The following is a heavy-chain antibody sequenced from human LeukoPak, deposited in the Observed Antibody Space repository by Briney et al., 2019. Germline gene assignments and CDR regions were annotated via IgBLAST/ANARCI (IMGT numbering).Heavy chain of an antibody. Sequence: GGSLRLSCAASGFIFSNYGMNWVRQAPGKGLEWVAAISASGSATSYADSVRGRFTISRDNSKSTTYLQMNSLRAEDTAVYYCARVNYYDSSGLRDYWGQGTLVTVSS. D-gene: IGHD3-22*01. V-gene: IGHV3-23*01. CDR3: ARVNYYDSSGLRDY. J-gene: IGHJ4*02. CDR1: GFIFSNYG. CDR2: ISASGSAT.